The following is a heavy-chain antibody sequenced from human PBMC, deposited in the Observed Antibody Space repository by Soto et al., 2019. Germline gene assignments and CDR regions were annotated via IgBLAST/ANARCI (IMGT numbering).Heavy chain of an antibody. CDR3: AREEVEMATITDYYYGMDV. J-gene: IGHJ6*02. CDR1: GFTFSSYG. D-gene: IGHD5-12*01. Sequence: PGGSLRLSCAASGFTFSSYGMHWVRQAPGKGLEWVAVIWYDGSNKYYVDSVKGRFTISRDNAKNSLYLQMNSLRAEDTAVYYCAREEVEMATITDYYYGMDVWGQGTTVTVSS. V-gene: IGHV3-33*01. CDR2: IWYDGSNK.